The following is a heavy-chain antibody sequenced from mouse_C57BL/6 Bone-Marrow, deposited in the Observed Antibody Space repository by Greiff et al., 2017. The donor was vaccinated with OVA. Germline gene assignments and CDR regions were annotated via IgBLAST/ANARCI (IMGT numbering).Heavy chain of an antibody. D-gene: IGHD2-4*01. V-gene: IGHV1-76*01. CDR3: ARGDYEDY. Sequence: QVHVKQSGAELVRPGASVKLSCKASGYTFTDYYINWVKQRPGQGLEWIARIYPGSGNTYYNEKFKGKATLTAEKSSSTAYMQLSSLTSEVSAVYCCARGDYEDYWGQGTSVTVSS. CDR2: IYPGSGNT. J-gene: IGHJ4*01. CDR1: GYTFTDYY.